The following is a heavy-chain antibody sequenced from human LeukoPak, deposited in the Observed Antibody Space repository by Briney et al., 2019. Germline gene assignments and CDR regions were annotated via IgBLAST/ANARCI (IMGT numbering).Heavy chain of an antibody. J-gene: IGHJ6*03. CDR1: GYTFTSYG. CDR2: ISAYNGNT. V-gene: IGHV1-18*01. Sequence: GASVKVSCKASGYTFTSYGISWVRQAPGQGLEWMGWISAYNGNTNYARKLQGRVTMTTDTSTSTAYMELRSLRSDDTAVYYCARERRKEGGYYFLPLHYYYMDVWGKGTTVTISS. D-gene: IGHD3-22*01. CDR3: ARERRKEGGYYFLPLHYYYMDV.